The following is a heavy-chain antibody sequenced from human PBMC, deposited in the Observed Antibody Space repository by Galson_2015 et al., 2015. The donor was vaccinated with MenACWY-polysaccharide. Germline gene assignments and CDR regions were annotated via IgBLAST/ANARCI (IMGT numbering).Heavy chain of an antibody. Sequence: SLRLSCAASGFTFSSYAMSWVRQVPGTGLGWVSTINGGTTSYTEPGEGRFPISAAHSKNTPYLQMASLRAEDTAIYYCAKSKDSNGPQPRNDYWGQGTLVTVSS. V-gene: IGHV3-23*01. CDR1: GFTFSSYA. J-gene: IGHJ4*02. CDR2: INGGTT. D-gene: IGHD2-8*01. CDR3: AKSKDSNGPQPRNDY.